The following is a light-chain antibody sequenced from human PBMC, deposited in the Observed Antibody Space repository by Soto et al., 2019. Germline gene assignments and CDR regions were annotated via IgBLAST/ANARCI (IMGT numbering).Light chain of an antibody. Sequence: QSVLTQPRSVSGSPGQSVTISCTGTISDVGGYNYVSWYQHHTGKAPKLMIYDVDKRPSGVPGRFSGSKSGNTASLTISGLQAEDEADYYCCSNAGSYTFVFRTGTKVTVL. J-gene: IGLJ1*01. CDR1: ISDVGGYNY. CDR2: DVD. CDR3: CSNAGSYTFV. V-gene: IGLV2-11*01.